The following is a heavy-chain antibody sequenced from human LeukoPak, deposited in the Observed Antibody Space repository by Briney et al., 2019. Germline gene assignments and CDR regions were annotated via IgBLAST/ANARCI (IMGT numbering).Heavy chain of an antibody. CDR1: GGTFSSYA. D-gene: IGHD5-18*01. V-gene: IGHV1-69*05. Sequence: SVKVSCKASGGTFSSYAISWVRQAPGQGLEWMGGIIPIFGTANYAQKFQGRVTITTDESTSTAYMELSSLRSEDTAVYYCASERGYSYGRPGWLDPWGQGTLVTVSS. J-gene: IGHJ5*02. CDR3: ASERGYSYGRPGWLDP. CDR2: IIPIFGTA.